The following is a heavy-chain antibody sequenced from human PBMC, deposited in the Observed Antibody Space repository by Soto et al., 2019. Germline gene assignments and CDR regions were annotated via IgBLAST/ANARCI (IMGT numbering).Heavy chain of an antibody. CDR2: ISAYNGNT. D-gene: IGHD3-16*02. CDR1: GYTFTSYG. V-gene: IGHV1-18*01. Sequence: QVQLVQSGAEVKKPGASVKVSCKASGYTFTSYGISWVRQAPGQGLEWMGWISAYNGNTNYAQKLRGRVTMTPDTSTSTAYMELRSLRSDDTAVYYCARAGPPYDYVWGSYRYAYYFDYWGQGTLVTVSS. CDR3: ARAGPPYDYVWGSYRYAYYFDY. J-gene: IGHJ4*02.